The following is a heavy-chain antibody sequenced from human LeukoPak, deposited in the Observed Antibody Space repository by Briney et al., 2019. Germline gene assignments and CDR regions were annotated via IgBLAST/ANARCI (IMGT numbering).Heavy chain of an antibody. CDR3: ARGPPRITMIVVVTKKGFDY. J-gene: IGHJ4*02. Sequence: PGGSLRLSCAASGFTFSSYWMSWVRQAPGKGREWVANIKQDGSEKYYVDSVKGRFTISRDNAKNSLYLQMNSLRAEDTAVYYCARGPPRITMIVVVTKKGFDYWGQGTLVTVSS. CDR2: IKQDGSEK. CDR1: GFTFSSYW. D-gene: IGHD3-22*01. V-gene: IGHV3-7*01.